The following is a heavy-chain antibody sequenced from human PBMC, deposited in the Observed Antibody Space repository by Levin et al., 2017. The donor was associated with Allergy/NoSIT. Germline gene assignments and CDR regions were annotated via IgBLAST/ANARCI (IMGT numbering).Heavy chain of an antibody. V-gene: IGHV4-59*01. D-gene: IGHD3-10*01. J-gene: IGHJ3*02. CDR1: GGSISDYY. Sequence: SQTLSLTCTVSGGSISDYYWSWIRQPPGKGLEWIGYMYYSGSTNYNPSLKSRVTISIDRSKNQFSLKLSSVTAADTAVYYCARHSYGSGSYYRLLDSWGQGTMVTVSS. CDR2: MYYSGST. CDR3: ARHSYGSGSYYRLLDS.